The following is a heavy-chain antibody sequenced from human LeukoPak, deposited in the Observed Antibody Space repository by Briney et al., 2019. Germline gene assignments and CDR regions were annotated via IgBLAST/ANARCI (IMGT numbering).Heavy chain of an antibody. V-gene: IGHV4-39*01. D-gene: IGHD3-22*01. CDR3: ARSSYYYDSSGYYYNY. Sequence: VKPSETLSLTCTVSGGSISSSSYSWGWIRQPPGKGLEWIGSIYYSGSTYYNPSLKSRVTISVDTSKNQFSLKLSSVTAADTAVYYCARSSYYYDSSGYYYNYWGQGTLVTVSS. CDR2: IYYSGST. J-gene: IGHJ4*02. CDR1: GGSISSSSYS.